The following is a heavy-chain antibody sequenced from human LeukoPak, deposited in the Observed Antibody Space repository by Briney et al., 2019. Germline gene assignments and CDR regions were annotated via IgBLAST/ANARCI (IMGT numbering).Heavy chain of an antibody. CDR1: GFTFSSYA. CDR2: ISGSGGST. J-gene: IGHJ4*02. D-gene: IGHD3-22*01. Sequence: GGSLRLSCAASGFTFSSYAMSWVRQAPGKGLESVSAISGSGGSTYSADSVKGRFTISRDNSKNTLYLQMNSLRAEDTAVYYCAKDKVSYYYDSSGYYYGYWGQGTLVTVSS. CDR3: AKDKVSYYYDSSGYYYGY. V-gene: IGHV3-23*01.